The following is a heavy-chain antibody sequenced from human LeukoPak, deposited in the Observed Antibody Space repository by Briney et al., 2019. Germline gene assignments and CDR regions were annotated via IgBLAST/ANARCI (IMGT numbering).Heavy chain of an antibody. V-gene: IGHV4-59*01. CDR3: ARLRVTMARGGSDNWFDP. D-gene: IGHD3-10*01. CDR1: GGSISSYY. Sequence: SETLSLTCTVSGGSISSYYWSWIRQPPGKGLEWIGYIYYSGSTNYNPSLKSRVTISVDTSKNQFSLKLSSVTAADTAVYYCARLRVTMARGGSDNWFDPWGQGTLVTVSS. J-gene: IGHJ5*02. CDR2: IYYSGST.